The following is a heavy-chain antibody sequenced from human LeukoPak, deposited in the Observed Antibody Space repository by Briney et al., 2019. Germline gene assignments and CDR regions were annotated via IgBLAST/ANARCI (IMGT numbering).Heavy chain of an antibody. CDR1: GFTFSSYG. CDR3: ARAGGAAGTGPIDY. Sequence: GGSLRLSCEASGFTFSSYGMHWVRQAPGKGLEWVAVVWNDGTKKYYADSVKGRFTISRDKSKNTLYLQMNSLRAEDTAVYYCARAGGAAGTGPIDYWGRGTLVTVSS. D-gene: IGHD6-13*01. J-gene: IGHJ4*02. CDR2: VWNDGTKK. V-gene: IGHV3-33*01.